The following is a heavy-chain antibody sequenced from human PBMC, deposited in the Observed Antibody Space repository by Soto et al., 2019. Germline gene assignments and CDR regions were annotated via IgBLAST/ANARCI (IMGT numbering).Heavy chain of an antibody. CDR2: ISSSSSTI. Sequence: GGSLRLSWAASGFTFSSYAMSWVRQAPGKGLEWVSYISSSSSTIYYADSVKGRFTISRDNAKNSLFLLMNNLRAEDTAGYYSARDNNDFWSGPFDYWGQGALVTVSS. CDR1: GFTFSSYA. CDR3: ARDNNDFWSGPFDY. V-gene: IGHV3-48*04. J-gene: IGHJ4*02. D-gene: IGHD3-3*01.